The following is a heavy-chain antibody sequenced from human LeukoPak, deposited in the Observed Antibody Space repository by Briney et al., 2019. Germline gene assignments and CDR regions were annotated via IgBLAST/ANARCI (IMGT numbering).Heavy chain of an antibody. D-gene: IGHD1-14*01. J-gene: IGHJ6*03. CDR3: ARVQNRGYYHVDV. CDR1: GGSFNGYY. V-gene: IGHV4-4*07. CDR2: IYTSGNT. Sequence: SETLSLTCTVSGGSFNGYYWSWIRQPAGKGLEWIGRIYTSGNTNYNPSLKSRVTMSVDTSKNQFSLKLSSVTAADTAVYYCARVQNRGYYHVDVWGKGTTVTVSS.